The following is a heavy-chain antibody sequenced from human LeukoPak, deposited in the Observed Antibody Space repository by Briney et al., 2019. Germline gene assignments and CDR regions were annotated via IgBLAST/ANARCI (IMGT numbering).Heavy chain of an antibody. Sequence: GGSLRLSCAASGFTFTSYAMSWVRQAPGKGLEWVSAISGRGANTYYADSVKGWFAISRDNSKNTLYLQMNSLRAEDTAVYYCAKDPGDYDFYYMDVWGKGTTVTVSS. CDR2: ISGRGANT. J-gene: IGHJ6*03. CDR3: AKDPGDYDFYYMDV. CDR1: GFTFTSYA. V-gene: IGHV3-23*01. D-gene: IGHD3-3*01.